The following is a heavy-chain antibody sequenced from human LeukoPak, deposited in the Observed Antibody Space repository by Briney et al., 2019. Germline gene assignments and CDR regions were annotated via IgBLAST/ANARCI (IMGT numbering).Heavy chain of an antibody. Sequence: ASVKVSCKASGYTFTSYGISWVRQAPGQGLEWMGWISAYNGNTNYAQKLQGRVTMTTDTSTSTAYMELRSPRSDDTAVYYCAREALYSSGWWDFDYWGQGTLVTVSS. D-gene: IGHD6-19*01. V-gene: IGHV1-18*01. J-gene: IGHJ4*02. CDR2: ISAYNGNT. CDR1: GYTFTSYG. CDR3: AREALYSSGWWDFDY.